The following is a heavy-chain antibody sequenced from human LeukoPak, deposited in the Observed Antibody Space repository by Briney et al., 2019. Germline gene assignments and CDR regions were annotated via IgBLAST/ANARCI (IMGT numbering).Heavy chain of an antibody. CDR2: IHQNGNT. V-gene: IGHV4-59*01. CDR3: ARGYYDGSGYSNACDI. D-gene: IGHD3-22*01. CDR1: GVSISSSY. J-gene: IGHJ3*02. Sequence: SETLSLTCSVSGVSISSSYWSWIRQPPGKRLEWIGFIHQNGNTNYNPSLKSRVTMSVDTSKNQFSLQMRSVTAADTAVYYCARGYYDGSGYSNACDIWGQGTMVAV.